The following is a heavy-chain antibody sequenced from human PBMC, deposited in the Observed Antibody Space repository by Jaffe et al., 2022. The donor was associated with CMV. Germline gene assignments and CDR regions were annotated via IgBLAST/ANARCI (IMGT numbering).Heavy chain of an antibody. Sequence: DVQLVESGGGLVSPGGSLRLSCAASGFAFTTYSMNWVRQAPGKGLEWLSNIDYNSMDTYYSDSVKGRFTISRDNARNLLYLQMNSLRDDDTALYYCARGDWNHWGQGTLVTVSS. D-gene: IGHD1-1*01. J-gene: IGHJ5*02. CDR1: GFAFTTYS. CDR3: ARGDWNH. CDR2: IDYNSMDT. V-gene: IGHV3-48*02.